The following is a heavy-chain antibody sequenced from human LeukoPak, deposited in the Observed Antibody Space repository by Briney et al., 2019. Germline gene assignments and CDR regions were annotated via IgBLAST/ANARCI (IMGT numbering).Heavy chain of an antibody. CDR2: IYSGGST. CDR1: GFTVSSNY. J-gene: IGHJ4*02. CDR3: ARDQDGANTY. V-gene: IGHV3-53*01. Sequence: GGSPRLSCAASGFTVSSNYMSWVRQAPGKGLEWVSVIYSGGSTYYADSVKGRFTISRDNSKNTLYLQMNSLRAEDTAVYYCARDQDGANTYWGQGTLVTVSS.